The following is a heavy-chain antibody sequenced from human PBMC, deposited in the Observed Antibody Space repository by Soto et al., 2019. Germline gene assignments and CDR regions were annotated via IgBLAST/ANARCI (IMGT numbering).Heavy chain of an antibody. V-gene: IGHV4-31*03. CDR3: AGEDYDVLTAHHWFDP. CDR2: IFYGGST. D-gene: IGHD3-9*01. J-gene: IGHJ5*02. Sequence: QVQLQESGPGLVKPSQTLSLTCNVSGGSINGYYWSWIRQHPGKGLEWIGYIFYGGSTYYNPPLTSRVAISIDTSKNQFSLKLRSVTAADTAVYYCAGEDYDVLTAHHWFDPWGQGTPVTVSS. CDR1: GGSINGYY.